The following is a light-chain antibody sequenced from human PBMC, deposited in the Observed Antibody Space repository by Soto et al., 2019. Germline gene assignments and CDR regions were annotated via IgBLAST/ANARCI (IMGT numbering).Light chain of an antibody. J-gene: IGKJ1*01. V-gene: IGKV1-5*03. Sequence: DIQMTQSPSTLSGSVGDRVTITCRASQTISSWLAWYQQKPGKAPKLLIYKASTLKSGVPPRFSGSGSGTEFTLTISSLQPDDFATYYCQHYNSYSEAFGQGTKLDIK. CDR1: QTISSW. CDR2: KAS. CDR3: QHYNSYSEA.